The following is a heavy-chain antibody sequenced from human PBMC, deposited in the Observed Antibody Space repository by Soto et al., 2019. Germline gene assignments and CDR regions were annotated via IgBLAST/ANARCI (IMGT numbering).Heavy chain of an antibody. D-gene: IGHD3-22*01. J-gene: IGHJ4*02. Sequence: QVQLVQSGAEVKKPGSSVKVSCKASGGTFSSYTISWVRQAPGQGLEWMGRIIPILGIANYAQKFQGRVTLTAEKSTSTAYMELSSLRCEDTAVYYCASGPYYYDSSGYYWGFDYWGQGTLVTVSS. V-gene: IGHV1-69*02. CDR2: IIPILGIA. CDR1: GGTFSSYT. CDR3: ASGPYYYDSSGYYWGFDY.